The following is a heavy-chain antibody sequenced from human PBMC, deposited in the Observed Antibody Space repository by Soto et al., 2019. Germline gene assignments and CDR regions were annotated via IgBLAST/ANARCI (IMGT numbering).Heavy chain of an antibody. J-gene: IGHJ6*02. CDR1: GGSISSGDYY. V-gene: IGHV4-30-4*01. CDR3: ARDGRDYYGMDV. CDR2: IYYSGST. Sequence: SETLYLTCTVSGGSISSGDYYWSWIRQPPGKGLEWIGYIYYSGSTYYNPSLKSRVTISVDTSKNQFSLKLSSVTAADTAVYYCARDGRDYYGMDVWGQGTTVTVSS.